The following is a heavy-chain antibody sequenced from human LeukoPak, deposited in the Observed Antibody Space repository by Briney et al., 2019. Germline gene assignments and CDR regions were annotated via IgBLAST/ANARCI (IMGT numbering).Heavy chain of an antibody. D-gene: IGHD6-19*01. CDR1: GGSISSYY. V-gene: IGHV4-59*01. CDR3: AGGGQWLSFDY. J-gene: IGHJ4*02. Sequence: SETLSLPCSVSGGSISSYYWSWIRQPPGKGLEWIGYIYHSGTTNYNPSLKSRVTISVDTSKNQFSLKLSSVTAADTAVYYCAGGGQWLSFDYWGQGTLVTVSS. CDR2: IYHSGTT.